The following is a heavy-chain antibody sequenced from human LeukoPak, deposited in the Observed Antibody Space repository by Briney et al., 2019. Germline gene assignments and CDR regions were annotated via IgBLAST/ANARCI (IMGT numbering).Heavy chain of an antibody. V-gene: IGHV4-30-4*01. CDR3: ARGIGIAAAGCWFDP. D-gene: IGHD6-13*01. CDR1: GGSISSGDYY. CDR2: IYYSGST. Sequence: PSQTLSLTCTVSGGSISSGDYYWSWIRQPPGKGLEWIGYIYYSGSTYYNPSLKSRVTISVDTSKNQFSLKLSSVTAADTAVYYCARGIGIAAAGCWFDPWGQGTLVTVSS. J-gene: IGHJ5*02.